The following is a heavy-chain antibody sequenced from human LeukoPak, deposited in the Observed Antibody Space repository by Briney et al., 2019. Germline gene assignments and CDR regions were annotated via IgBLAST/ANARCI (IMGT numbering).Heavy chain of an antibody. CDR1: VATFSSYA. CDR2: IIPIFGTA. J-gene: IGHJ4*02. Sequence: SVNLSRKSSVATFSSYAISWVRQAPGQGLGRMGGIIPIFGTASYAHKIQGIVTITTDEATSTAYMELSSLRTEDTAVYYCARLNTALSNFDYWGQETLVTVSS. D-gene: IGHD5-18*01. V-gene: IGHV1-69*05. CDR3: ARLNTALSNFDY.